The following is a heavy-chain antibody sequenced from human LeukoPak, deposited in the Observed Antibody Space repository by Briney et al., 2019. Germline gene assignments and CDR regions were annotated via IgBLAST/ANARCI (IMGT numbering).Heavy chain of an antibody. CDR2: NHYSGNT. J-gene: IGHJ3*02. CDR3: ARMVRGAYAFDI. CDR1: GVSISSYY. V-gene: IGHV4-59*01. Sequence: SETLSLTCSVSGVSISSYYWTWIRQPPGKGLEWIGYNHYSGNTNYNPSLKSRVTLSVDTSKNLLSLKLSSVTAADTAVYYCARMVRGAYAFDIWGQGTMVTVSS. D-gene: IGHD3-10*01.